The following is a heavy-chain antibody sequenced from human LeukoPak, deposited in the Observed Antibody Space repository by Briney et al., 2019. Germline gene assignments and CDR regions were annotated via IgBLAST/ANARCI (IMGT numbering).Heavy chain of an antibody. CDR1: GYSISSGYY. V-gene: IGHV4-38-2*02. J-gene: IGHJ4*02. D-gene: IGHD3-3*01. CDR3: ARDFGVDY. Sequence: PSETLSLTCTVSGYSISSGYYWGWIRPPPGKGLEWIGSIYHSGSTYYNPSLKSRVSITVDTSKNQFSLKLSSVTAADTAVYYCARDFGVDYWGQGTLVTVSS. CDR2: IYHSGST.